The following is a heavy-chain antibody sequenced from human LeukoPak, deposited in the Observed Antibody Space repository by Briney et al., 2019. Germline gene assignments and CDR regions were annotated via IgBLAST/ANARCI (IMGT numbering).Heavy chain of an antibody. CDR1: GFTFSSYW. CDR3: ARDPAYYDSSGLTDY. CDR2: INSDGSST. V-gene: IGHV3-74*01. J-gene: IGHJ4*02. Sequence: GGPLRLSCAASGFTFSSYWMHWVRQAPGKGLVWVSHINSDGSSTSYADSVKGRFTISRDNAKNTLYLQMNSLRAEDTAVYYCARDPAYYDSSGLTDYWGQGTLVTVSS. D-gene: IGHD3-22*01.